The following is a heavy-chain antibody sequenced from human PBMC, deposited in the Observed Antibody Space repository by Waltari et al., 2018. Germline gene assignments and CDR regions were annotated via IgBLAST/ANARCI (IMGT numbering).Heavy chain of an antibody. CDR3: AGVAATPGSIGGVDY. J-gene: IGHJ4*02. CDR2: IIPILGIA. V-gene: IGHV1-69*04. Sequence: QVQLVQSGAEVKKPGSSVKVSCKASGGTFSSYAISWVRQAPGQGLEWMGGIIPILGIANYAQKFQGRVTITADESTSTAYMELSSLRSEDTAVYYCAGVAATPGSIGGVDYWGQGTLVTVSS. D-gene: IGHD2-15*01. CDR1: GGTFSSYA.